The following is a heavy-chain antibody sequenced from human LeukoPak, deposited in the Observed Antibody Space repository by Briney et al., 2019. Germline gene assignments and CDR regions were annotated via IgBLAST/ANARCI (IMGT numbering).Heavy chain of an antibody. CDR1: GGSISSYY. V-gene: IGHV4-59*08. J-gene: IGHJ4*02. D-gene: IGHD2-2*01. CDR3: ARPGVVPAARFDY. Sequence: SETLSLTCTVSGGSISSYYWSWIRQPPGKGLEWIGYIYYSGSTNYNPSLKSRVTISVDTSKNQFSLKLSSVTAADTAVYYCARPGVVPAARFDYWGQGTLVTVSS. CDR2: IYYSGST.